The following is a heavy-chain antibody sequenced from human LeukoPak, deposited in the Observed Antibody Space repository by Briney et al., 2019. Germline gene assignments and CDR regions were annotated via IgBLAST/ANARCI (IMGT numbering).Heavy chain of an antibody. CDR3: VREGTGSYYMDV. CDR2: IYYSGST. CDR1: GGSISSSSYY. V-gene: IGHV4-39*02. Sequence: SETLSLTCTVSGGSISSSSYYWGWIRPPPGKGLWWIGSIYYSGSTYYNPSLKSRVTISVDTSKNQFSLKLSSVTAADTAVYYCVREGTGSYYMDVWDKGTTVTVSS. D-gene: IGHD3-10*01. J-gene: IGHJ6*03.